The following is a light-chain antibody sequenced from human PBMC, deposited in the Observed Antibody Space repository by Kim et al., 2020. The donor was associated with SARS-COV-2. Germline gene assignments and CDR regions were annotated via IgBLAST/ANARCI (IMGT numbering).Light chain of an antibody. CDR2: AVS. J-gene: IGLJ3*02. CDR1: SSDVGGYNY. CDR3: AAWDDSLNGRV. V-gene: IGLV2-11*01. Sequence: QSVTISCTGTSSDVGGYNYVSWYQLHPGKAPKLMIYAVSKRPSGVPDRFSGSKSGNTASLTISGLQAEDEADYYCAAWDDSLNGRVFGGGTQLTVL.